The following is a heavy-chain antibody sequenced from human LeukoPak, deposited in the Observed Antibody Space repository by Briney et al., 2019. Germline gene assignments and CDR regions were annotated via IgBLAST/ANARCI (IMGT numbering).Heavy chain of an antibody. Sequence: SETLSLTCSVSGYSISSGYYWGWIRQPAGKGLEWIGSVYYTGNTYYNPSLQSRVTISVDTSKNQFSLKLNSVTAADTAVYYCAREDYSGNWFFDLRGRGTLVTVSS. D-gene: IGHD4-23*01. J-gene: IGHJ2*01. CDR1: GYSISSGYY. CDR3: AREDYSGNWFFDL. CDR2: VYYTGNT. V-gene: IGHV4-38-2*02.